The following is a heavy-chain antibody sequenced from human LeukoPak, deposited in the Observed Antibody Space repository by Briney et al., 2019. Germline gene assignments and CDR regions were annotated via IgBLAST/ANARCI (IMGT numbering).Heavy chain of an antibody. CDR1: GFTVGSNY. Sequence: PGGSLRLSCAASGFTVGSNYMSWVRQAPGTGLEWVSIIYSGGSTYYVDSVKGRFTISSDNSKNTLYLQMNSLRAEDTAVYYCARQLLGYYMDVWGKGTTVTVSS. J-gene: IGHJ6*03. V-gene: IGHV3-53*01. CDR3: ARQLLGYYMDV. CDR2: IYSGGST. D-gene: IGHD4-23*01.